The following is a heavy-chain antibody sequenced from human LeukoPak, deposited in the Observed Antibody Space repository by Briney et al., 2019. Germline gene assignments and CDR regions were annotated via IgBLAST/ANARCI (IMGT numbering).Heavy chain of an antibody. V-gene: IGHV3-53*05. CDR2: FYVGGAT. Sequence: AGGSLRLSCAVSGFSVTNNYMSWVRQAPGKGLEWVSVFYVGGATYYADSVKGRFTISRDNSKNTLYLQMNSLRAEDTAVYYCAKATYYDIGVDYWGKGTLVTVSS. CDR3: AKATYYDIGVDY. J-gene: IGHJ4*02. D-gene: IGHD3-9*01. CDR1: GFSVTNNY.